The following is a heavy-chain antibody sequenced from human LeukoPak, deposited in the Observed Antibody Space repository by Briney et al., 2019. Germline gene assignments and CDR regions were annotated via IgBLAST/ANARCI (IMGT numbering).Heavy chain of an antibody. D-gene: IGHD1-7*01. V-gene: IGHV1-69-2*01. CDR2: VDPEDGET. J-gene: IGHJ6*03. CDR3: ATGSRTTGYYYYYMDV. CDR1: GYTFTDYY. Sequence: ASVKVSCXVSGYTFTDYYMHWVQQAHGKGLEWMGLVDPEDGETIYAEKFQGRVTITADTSTDTAYMELSSLRSEDTAVYYCATGSRTTGYYYYYMDVWGKGTTVTVSS.